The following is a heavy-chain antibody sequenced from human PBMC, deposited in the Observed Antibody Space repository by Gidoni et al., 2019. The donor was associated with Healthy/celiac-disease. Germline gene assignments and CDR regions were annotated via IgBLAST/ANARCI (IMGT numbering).Heavy chain of an antibody. CDR1: GFSLSTSGVG. Sequence: QITLKESGPTLVKPTQTLTLTCTFSGFSLSTSGVGVGWIRQPPGKALEWLALIYWNDDKRYSPSLKSRLTITKDTSKNQVVLTMTNMDPVDTATYYCAHSPYDFWSGYKYYFDYWGQGTLVTVSS. CDR3: AHSPYDFWSGYKYYFDY. CDR2: IYWNDDK. J-gene: IGHJ4*02. D-gene: IGHD3-3*01. V-gene: IGHV2-5*01.